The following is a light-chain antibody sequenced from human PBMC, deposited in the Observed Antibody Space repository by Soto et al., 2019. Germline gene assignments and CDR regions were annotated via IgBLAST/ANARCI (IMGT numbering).Light chain of an antibody. CDR1: QGIRNN. CDR3: LQDYNYPYT. Sequence: AIQMTQSPSSLSASVGDRVAITCRASQGIRNNLGWYQQKPGKAPKLLIYAASSLQSGAPSRFSGSGSGTDFTLTISSLQPEDFATYFCLQDYNYPYTFGQGTKLEIK. J-gene: IGKJ2*01. CDR2: AAS. V-gene: IGKV1-6*01.